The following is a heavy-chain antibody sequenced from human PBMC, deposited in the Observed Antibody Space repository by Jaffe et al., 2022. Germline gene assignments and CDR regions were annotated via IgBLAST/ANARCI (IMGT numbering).Heavy chain of an antibody. CDR3: ARDLSHCSSTSCYLSYYMDV. V-gene: IGHV3-48*01. CDR1: GFTFSSYS. CDR2: ISSSSSTI. J-gene: IGHJ6*03. Sequence: EVQLVESGGGLVQPGGSLRLSCAASGFTFSSYSMNWVRQAPGKGLEWVSYISSSSSTIYYADSVKGRFTISRDNAKNSLYLQMNSLRAEDTAVYYCARDLSHCSSTSCYLSYYMDVWGKGTTVTVSS. D-gene: IGHD2-2*01.